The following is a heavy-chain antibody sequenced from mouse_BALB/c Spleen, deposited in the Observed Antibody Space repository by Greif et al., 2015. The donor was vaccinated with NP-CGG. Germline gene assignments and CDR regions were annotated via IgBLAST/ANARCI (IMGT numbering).Heavy chain of an antibody. J-gene: IGHJ2*01. Sequence: DVQLQESGPCLVKPSQSLSLTCSVTGYSITSGYYWNWIRQFPGNKLEWMGYISYDGSNNYNPSLKNRISITRDTSKNQFFLKLNSVTTEDTATYYCARVEFTYYGSSYHFDYWGQGTTLTVSS. V-gene: IGHV3-6*02. D-gene: IGHD1-1*01. CDR1: GYSITSGYY. CDR3: ARVEFTYYGSSYHFDY. CDR2: ISYDGSN.